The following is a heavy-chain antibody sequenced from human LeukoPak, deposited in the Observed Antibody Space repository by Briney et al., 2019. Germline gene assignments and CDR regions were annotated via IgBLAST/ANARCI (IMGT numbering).Heavy chain of an antibody. CDR2: IKPDGREK. Sequence: GGALGLSCAASGFIVSSNYMRRVRQAPREGVGGVGNIKPDGREKYYVDSVKGRFTISRDNAKNSLYLQMNSLRAEDTAVYYCARDIVLIAVAVRGSFDIWGQGTMVTVSS. D-gene: IGHD6-19*01. V-gene: IGHV3-7*01. J-gene: IGHJ3*02. CDR1: GFIVSSNY. CDR3: ARDIVLIAVAVRGSFDI.